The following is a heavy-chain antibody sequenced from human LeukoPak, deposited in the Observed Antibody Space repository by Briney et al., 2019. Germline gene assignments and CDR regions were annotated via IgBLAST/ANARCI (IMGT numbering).Heavy chain of an antibody. CDR2: ISGSGGST. V-gene: IGHV3-23*01. D-gene: IGHD2-15*01. CDR1: GFTFSSYA. J-gene: IGHJ3*02. CDR3: ARATRIPFGGSGVRGYSGNAFDI. Sequence: PGGSLRLSCAASGFTFSSYAMSWVRQAPGKGLEWVSAISGSGGSTYYADSVKGRFTISRDNSKNTLYLQMNSLRAEDTAVYYCARATRIPFGGSGVRGYSGNAFDIWGQGTMVTVSS.